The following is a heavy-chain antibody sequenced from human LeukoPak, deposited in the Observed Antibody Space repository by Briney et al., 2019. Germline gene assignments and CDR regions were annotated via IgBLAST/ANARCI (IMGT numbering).Heavy chain of an antibody. CDR1: GYTFTGYY. D-gene: IGHD2-15*01. CDR3: AREAQFCSGGSCYGPTY. J-gene: IGHJ4*02. Sequence: ASVKVSCKASGYTFTGYYMHWVRQAPGQGLEWMGWINPNSGGTNYAQKFQGRVTMTRDTSITTAYMELNRLRSDDTAVYYCAREAQFCSGGSCYGPTYWGQGTLVTVSS. CDR2: INPNSGGT. V-gene: IGHV1-2*02.